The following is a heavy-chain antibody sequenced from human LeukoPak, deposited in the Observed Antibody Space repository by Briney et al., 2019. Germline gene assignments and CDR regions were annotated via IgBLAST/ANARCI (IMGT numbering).Heavy chain of an antibody. J-gene: IGHJ4*02. CDR2: IKTGGRST. Sequence: GGSLRLSCSASGFTFSSYAMHWVRQAPGKGLVWVSRIKTGGRSTSYADSVKGRFTISRDNAKNTLYLQMNSLRAEDTAVYYCARDLEVTTTLDYWGQGTLVTVSS. D-gene: IGHD4-17*01. V-gene: IGHV3-74*01. CDR3: ARDLEVTTTLDY. CDR1: GFTFSSYA.